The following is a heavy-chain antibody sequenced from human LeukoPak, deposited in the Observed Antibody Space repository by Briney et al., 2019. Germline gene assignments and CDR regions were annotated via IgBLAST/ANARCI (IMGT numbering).Heavy chain of an antibody. J-gene: IGHJ4*02. Sequence: GGSLRLSCAASGFTVSGSYMSWVRQAPGKGLEWVSLIHADGRTYYADSVRGRFTISRDHSKNTLYLQMNSLRAEDTSVYYCASEVWFGEPRWGQGTLVTVSS. D-gene: IGHD3-10*01. CDR1: GFTVSGSY. CDR3: ASEVWFGEPR. V-gene: IGHV3-66*01. CDR2: IHADGRT.